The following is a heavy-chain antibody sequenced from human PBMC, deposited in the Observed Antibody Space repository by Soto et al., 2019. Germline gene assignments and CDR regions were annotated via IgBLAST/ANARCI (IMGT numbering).Heavy chain of an antibody. D-gene: IGHD1-26*01. V-gene: IGHV1-69*06. CDR2: IIPLFGTP. CDR1: GGTFSNYA. Sequence: QVQLVQSGAEVKKPGSSVKVSCKASGGTFSNYAINWVRQAPGQWLEWMGGIIPLFGTPNYAQKFQGRVTFTAHKSTSTAYMELRSMRSDDQAVYYCARGWETVGTTTPFAYWGQGTLVNVYS. CDR3: ARGWETVGTTTPFAY. J-gene: IGHJ4*02.